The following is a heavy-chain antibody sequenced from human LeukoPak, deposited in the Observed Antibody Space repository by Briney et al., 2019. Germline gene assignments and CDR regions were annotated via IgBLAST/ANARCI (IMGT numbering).Heavy chain of an antibody. Sequence: PSETLSLTCAVSGGSSRSGDYFWSWIRQPPGKGLEWIGHIHYSGNTYYTPSLKSRVSISVGTSKNQFSLKLSSVTAADTAVYYCARENNDYGGKKAFDYWGQGTLVTVSS. CDR3: ARENNDYGGKKAFDY. CDR2: IHYSGNT. CDR1: GGSSRSGDYF. D-gene: IGHD4-23*01. J-gene: IGHJ4*02. V-gene: IGHV4-30-4*01.